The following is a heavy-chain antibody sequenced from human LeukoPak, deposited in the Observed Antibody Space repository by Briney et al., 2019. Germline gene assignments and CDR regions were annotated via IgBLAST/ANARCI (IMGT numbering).Heavy chain of an antibody. J-gene: IGHJ5*02. Sequence: PGGSLRLSCAASGFALNSYTLSWVRQAPGKGLEWVSSISSTSSYIHYADSVKGRFTISRDNPDNVVYLQMNSLRAEDTAVYYCARVAVAGPTGWFDPWGQGTLVTVSS. CDR2: ISSTSSYI. CDR3: ARVAVAGPTGWFDP. V-gene: IGHV3-21*01. D-gene: IGHD6-13*01. CDR1: GFALNSYT.